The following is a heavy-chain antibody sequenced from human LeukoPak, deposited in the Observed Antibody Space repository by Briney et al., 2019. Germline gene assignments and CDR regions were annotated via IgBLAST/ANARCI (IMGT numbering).Heavy chain of an antibody. CDR1: GFTFNNYE. D-gene: IGHD3-22*01. Sequence: GGSLRLSCAASGFTFNNYELNWVRQAPGKGLEWVSDISSSGSNIYYADSVKGRFIISRDNAKNSLYLQMNSLRAEDTAVYYCARETYSYDSSGNSPFDYWGQGTLVTVSS. CDR2: ISSSGSNI. V-gene: IGHV3-48*03. CDR3: ARETYSYDSSGNSPFDY. J-gene: IGHJ4*02.